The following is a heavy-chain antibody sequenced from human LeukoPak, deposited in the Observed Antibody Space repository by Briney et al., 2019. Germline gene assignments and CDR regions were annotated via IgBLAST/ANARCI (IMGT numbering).Heavy chain of an antibody. V-gene: IGHV3-7*03. CDR1: RSTPTPYW. CDR3: AKLLGGDFHDRHLDF. Sequence: GGSLRLSCAGSRSTPTPYWISCVRQAPGKGLEWVATIKRDGSEKFYVDSVKGRFAISRDNAKNLLFLQMNGLRLDDPAVYYCAKLLGGDFHDRHLDFWGQGTLVTVSS. CDR2: IKRDGSEK. D-gene: IGHD3-22*01. J-gene: IGHJ4*02.